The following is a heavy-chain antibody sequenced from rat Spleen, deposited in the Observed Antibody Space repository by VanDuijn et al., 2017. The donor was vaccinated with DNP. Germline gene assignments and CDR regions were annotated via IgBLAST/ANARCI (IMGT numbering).Heavy chain of an antibody. Sequence: EVQLMESGGGLVQPGRSLKLSCAASGFTFSNYDMAWVRQAPTKGLEWVASISPSGGTTYYRDSVKGRFTISRDNAKSTLYLQMNSLRSEDMATYYCARHGRRVFDYWGQGVMVTVSS. D-gene: IGHD1-11*01. V-gene: IGHV5-25*01. J-gene: IGHJ2*01. CDR2: ISPSGGTT. CDR3: ARHGRRVFDY. CDR1: GFTFSNYD.